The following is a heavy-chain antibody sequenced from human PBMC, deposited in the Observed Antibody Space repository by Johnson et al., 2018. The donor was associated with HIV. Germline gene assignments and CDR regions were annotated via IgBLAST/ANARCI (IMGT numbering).Heavy chain of an antibody. CDR1: GFTFSSYD. CDR3: ARSLSSSWYEGAFDI. V-gene: IGHV3-13*01. J-gene: IGHJ3*02. D-gene: IGHD6-13*01. Sequence: VQLVESGGGLVQPGGSLRLSCAASGFTFSSYDMHWVLHAPRIVLEWVSAIFTAGETYYPGSVKGRVTIPRENAKNSLYLQMNSLRAGDTAVYYCARSLSSSWYEGAFDIWGQGTMVTVSS. CDR2: IFTAGET.